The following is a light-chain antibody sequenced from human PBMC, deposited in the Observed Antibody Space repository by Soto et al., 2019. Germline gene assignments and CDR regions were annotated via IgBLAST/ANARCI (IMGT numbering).Light chain of an antibody. V-gene: IGKV1-9*01. Sequence: DIQLTQSPSFLSASVGDRVTITCRASQSISSSLAWYQQKPGEAPRLLIYAASTLQSGVPSRFSGSGYGTEFTLTISSLQPDDFASYYCQKLHNFPLTFGQGTRLEIK. CDR2: AAS. J-gene: IGKJ5*01. CDR3: QKLHNFPLT. CDR1: QSISSS.